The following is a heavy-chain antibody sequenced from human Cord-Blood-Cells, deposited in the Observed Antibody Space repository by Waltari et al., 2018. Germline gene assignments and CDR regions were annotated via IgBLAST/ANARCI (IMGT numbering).Heavy chain of an antibody. CDR2: ISSSSSYI. Sequence: EVQLVESGGGLVKPGGSLGLSCAASGFTFSSYSMHWVRQAPGKGLEWVSSISSSSSYIYYADSVKGRFTISRDNAKNSLYLQMNSLRAEDTAVYYCARDHRLGLDYWGQGTLVTVSS. V-gene: IGHV3-21*01. CDR1: GFTFSSYS. D-gene: IGHD3-9*01. J-gene: IGHJ4*02. CDR3: ARDHRLGLDY.